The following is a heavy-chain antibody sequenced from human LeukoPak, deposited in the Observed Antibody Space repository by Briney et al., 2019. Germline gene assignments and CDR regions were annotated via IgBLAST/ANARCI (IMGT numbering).Heavy chain of an antibody. CDR2: INHSGST. D-gene: IGHD3-3*01. V-gene: IGHV4-34*01. Sequence: SETLSLTCAVYGGSFSGYYWSWIRQPPGKGLEWIGEINHSGSTNYNPSLKSRVTISVDTSKNQFSLKLSSVTAADTAVYYCATNYDRLWFDPWGQGTLDTVSS. CDR1: GGSFSGYY. J-gene: IGHJ5*02. CDR3: ATNYDRLWFDP.